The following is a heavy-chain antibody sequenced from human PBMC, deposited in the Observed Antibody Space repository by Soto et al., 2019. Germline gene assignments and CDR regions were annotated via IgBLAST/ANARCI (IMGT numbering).Heavy chain of an antibody. CDR3: ARGIARDY. CDR1: GYTFTGFY. D-gene: IGHD6-13*01. J-gene: IGHJ4*02. V-gene: IGHV1-2*02. Sequence: GASVKVSCKASGYTFTGFYMHWVRQAPGQGLEWMGWINPNNGGTNYVQKFQDRVTMTRDTSITTAYMELSGLRSDDTAVYYCARGIARDYWGQGTLVTVSS. CDR2: INPNNGGT.